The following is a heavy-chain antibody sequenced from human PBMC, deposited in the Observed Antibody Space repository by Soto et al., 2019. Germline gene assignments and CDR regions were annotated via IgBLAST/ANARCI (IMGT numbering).Heavy chain of an antibody. CDR2: ISAYNGNT. D-gene: IGHD2-15*01. CDR1: AHTLTGYE. V-gene: IGHV1-18*04. Sequence: SEKIGCKSSAHTLTGYELSCLQQAPGQGLEWMGWISAYNGNTNYAKKLQGRVTMTTDTSTSTAYMELRRPSPDDTAVYYCARVRAEDIVVVAAAHFDYWGQATLVT. J-gene: IGHJ4*02. CDR3: ARVRAEDIVVVAAAHFDY.